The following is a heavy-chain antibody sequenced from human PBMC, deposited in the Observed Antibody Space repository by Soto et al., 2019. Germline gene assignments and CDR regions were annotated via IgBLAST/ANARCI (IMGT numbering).Heavy chain of an antibody. CDR1: GFTFSNYW. CDR3: KSPLGWRDAFDV. D-gene: IGHD6-19*01. CDR2: IKHDGREK. J-gene: IGHJ3*01. V-gene: IGHV3-7*01. Sequence: EVQLVESGGDLVQPGGSLRLSCAASGFTFSNYWMAWVRQAPGKGLEWVASIKHDGREKYYVDSVKGRFTVSRDNAKNSLSLQMNSLTAEDTAVYYCKSPLGWRDAFDVGGQGTMVTVSS.